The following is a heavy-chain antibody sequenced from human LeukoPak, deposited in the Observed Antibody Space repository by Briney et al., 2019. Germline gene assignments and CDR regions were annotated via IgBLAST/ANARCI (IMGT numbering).Heavy chain of an antibody. J-gene: IGHJ4*02. Sequence: GGSLRLSCAASGFTFSNYAMNWVRQAPGKGLEWVSGFSGSGDNTYYADSVKGRFTISRDNSKNTFYLQMNSLRVEDTAVYYCANPRFDYWGQGTLVTVSS. CDR1: GFTFSNYA. V-gene: IGHV3-23*01. CDR3: ANPRFDY. CDR2: FSGSGDNT.